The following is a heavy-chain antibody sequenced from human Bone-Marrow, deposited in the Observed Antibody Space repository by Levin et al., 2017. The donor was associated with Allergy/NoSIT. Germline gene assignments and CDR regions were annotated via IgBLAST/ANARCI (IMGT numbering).Heavy chain of an antibody. CDR2: ISSSGTTM. J-gene: IGHJ4*02. CDR3: ARDYETSGYYPPPFGY. CDR1: GFTFNNYE. Sequence: GGSLRLSCEASGFTFNNYEMSWVRQAPGKGLEWVSFISSSGTTMFYAESVKGRFTISRDNAKNLLHLQMSNLRVDDTAVYYCARDYETSGYYPPPFGYWGQGTLVTVSS. V-gene: IGHV3-48*03. D-gene: IGHD3-22*01.